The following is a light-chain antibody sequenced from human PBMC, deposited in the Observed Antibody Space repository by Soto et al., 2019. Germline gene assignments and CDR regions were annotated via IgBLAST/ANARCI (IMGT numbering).Light chain of an antibody. CDR3: QHYNGYPLT. V-gene: IGKV1-5*03. J-gene: IGKJ4*01. Sequence: DIPMTQSPATLSASVGDRATITCRAIQSISSWLAWYQQKPGKAPNLLIYKASILQSGVPSRFSGSGSGTEFTLTISSLQADDFATYYCQHYNGYPLTFGGGTKVEIK. CDR1: QSISSW. CDR2: KAS.